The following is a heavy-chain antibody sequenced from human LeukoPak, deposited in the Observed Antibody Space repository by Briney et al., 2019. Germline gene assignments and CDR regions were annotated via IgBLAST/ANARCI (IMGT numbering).Heavy chain of an antibody. Sequence: PGGSLRLSCAASGFTFSSYTMNWVRQAPGTGLEWVSSISSSSSYIYYADSVKGRFTISRDNAKNSLYLQMNSLRAEDTALYYCARGQGDILSWFDPWGQGTLVTVSS. CDR1: GFTFSSYT. D-gene: IGHD3-9*01. CDR3: ARGQGDILSWFDP. J-gene: IGHJ5*02. V-gene: IGHV3-21*01. CDR2: ISSSSSYI.